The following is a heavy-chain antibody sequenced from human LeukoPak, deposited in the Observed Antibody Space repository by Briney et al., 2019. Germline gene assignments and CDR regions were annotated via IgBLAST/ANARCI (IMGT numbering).Heavy chain of an antibody. CDR1: GYSFTSYW. Sequence: GESLKISCKGSGYSFTSYWIGWVRQMPGKGLEWMGIIYPGDSDTRYSPSFQGQVTISADKSISTAYLQWNSLEASDTAMYYCARLEDVDRIDYWGQGTLVTVSS. J-gene: IGHJ4*02. CDR2: IYPGDSDT. CDR3: ARLEDVDRIDY. D-gene: IGHD3-3*01. V-gene: IGHV5-51*01.